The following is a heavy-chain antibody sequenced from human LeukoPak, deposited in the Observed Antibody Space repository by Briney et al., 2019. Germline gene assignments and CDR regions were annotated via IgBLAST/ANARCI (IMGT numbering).Heavy chain of an antibody. CDR3: ARQDGNSKYYFDY. V-gene: IGHV5-51*01. D-gene: IGHD1-1*01. Sequence: GESLKISFKGSGSTFTSYWIGWVRQMPGKGLEWMGIIYPGGSDTRYRPSFQGQVTISVDKSISTAYLQWSSLKASDTAMYYCARQDGNSKYYFDYWGQGTLVTVSS. J-gene: IGHJ4*02. CDR1: GSTFTSYW. CDR2: IYPGGSDT.